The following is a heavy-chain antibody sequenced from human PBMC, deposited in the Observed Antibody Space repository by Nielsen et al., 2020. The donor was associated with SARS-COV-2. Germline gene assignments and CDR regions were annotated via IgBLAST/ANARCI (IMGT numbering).Heavy chain of an antibody. D-gene: IGHD3-9*01. J-gene: IGHJ5*02. CDR1: GFSLSKARMG. CDR2: IFSNDEK. V-gene: IGHV2-26*02. Sequence: SGPTLVQPTETLTLTCTVSGFSLSKARMGVSWIRQPPGKALEWLAHIFSNDEKSYSTTLKSRLTISKDTSKSQVVLTLTNMDPVDTATYYCARMASVLRYFDSPPFAPWGQGTLVTVSS. CDR3: ARMASVLRYFDSPPFAP.